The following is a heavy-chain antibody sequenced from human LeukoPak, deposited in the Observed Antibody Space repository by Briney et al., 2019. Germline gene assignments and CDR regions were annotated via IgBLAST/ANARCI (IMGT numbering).Heavy chain of an antibody. CDR2: IWYDGSNK. Sequence: PGGSLRLSCAASGFTFSSYGMHWVRQAPGKGLEWVAVIWYDGSNKYYADSVKGRFTISRDNSKNTLYLQMNSLRAEDTAVYYCARTYSPEYGMDVWGQGTTVTVSS. V-gene: IGHV3-33*01. J-gene: IGHJ6*02. D-gene: IGHD4-11*01. CDR1: GFTFSSYG. CDR3: ARTYSPEYGMDV.